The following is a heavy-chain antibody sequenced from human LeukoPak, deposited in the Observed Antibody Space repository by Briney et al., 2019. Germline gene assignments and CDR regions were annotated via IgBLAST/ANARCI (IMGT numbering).Heavy chain of an antibody. Sequence: SETLSLTCAVYGRSFSGYYWSWIRQPPGKGLEWIGEINHSGSTNYNPSLKSRVIISVDTSKNQFSVKLTSMTAADTAVYYCARVLFRLLWLGVGWFVPWGRGTLVTVSS. CDR1: GRSFSGYY. CDR3: ARVLFRLLWLGVGWFVP. J-gene: IGHJ5*02. D-gene: IGHD3-10*01. CDR2: INHSGST. V-gene: IGHV4-34*01.